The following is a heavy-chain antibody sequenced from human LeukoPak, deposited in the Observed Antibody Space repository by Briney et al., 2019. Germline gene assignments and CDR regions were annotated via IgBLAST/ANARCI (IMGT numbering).Heavy chain of an antibody. CDR1: GGSISSGGYY. J-gene: IGHJ3*02. CDR2: IYHSGST. Sequence: SQTLSLTCTVSGGSISSGGYYWSWIRQPPGKGLEWIGYIYHSGSTYYNPSLKSRVTISVDRSKNQFSLKLSSVTAADTAVYYCARLHTLSYYYDSSGLGDAFDIWGQGTMVTVSS. V-gene: IGHV4-30-2*01. D-gene: IGHD3-22*01. CDR3: ARLHTLSYYYDSSGLGDAFDI.